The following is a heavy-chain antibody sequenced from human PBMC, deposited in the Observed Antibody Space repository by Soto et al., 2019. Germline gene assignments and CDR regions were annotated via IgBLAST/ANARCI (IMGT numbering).Heavy chain of an antibody. V-gene: IGHV1-69*01. CDR2: IIPIFGTA. J-gene: IGHJ4*02. CDR1: GGTFSSYS. Sequence: QVQPVQSGAEVKKPGSSVKVSCKASGGTFSSYSNNWVRQAPGQGLEWMGEIIPIFGTANYALKFQGRVTRTADESTSTAYMELSSLRSEDSGVFYCARDGGRHAGGVAYWGQGKRVTVSS. CDR3: ARDGGRHAGGVAY. D-gene: IGHD1-26*01.